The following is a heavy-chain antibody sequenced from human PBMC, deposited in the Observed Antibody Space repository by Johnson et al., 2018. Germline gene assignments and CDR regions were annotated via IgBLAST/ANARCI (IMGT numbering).Heavy chain of an antibody. V-gene: IGHV4-39*02. CDR2: IHYSGST. D-gene: IGHD1-26*01. Sequence: QVQLQESGPGLVKPSETLSLTCTVSGGSISSSSYYWGWNRQPPGKGLEWIGSIHYSGSTYYNPSLKRRVPISVHTSQNQFSLKLDAVTAADTAVYYCARDPGGGYLGYFQHWGQGTLVTVSS. CDR3: ARDPGGGYLGYFQH. CDR1: GGSISSSSYY. J-gene: IGHJ1*01.